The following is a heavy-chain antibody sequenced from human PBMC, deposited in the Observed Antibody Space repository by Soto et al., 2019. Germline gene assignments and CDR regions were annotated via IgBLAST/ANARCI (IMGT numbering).Heavy chain of an antibody. CDR3: AADLRWQLVFDY. V-gene: IGHV1-58*01. J-gene: IGHJ4*02. D-gene: IGHD6-6*01. CDR1: GFTFTSSA. CDR2: IVVGSGNT. Sequence: SVKVSCKASGFTFTSSAVQWVRQARGQRLEWIGWIVVGSGNTNYAQKFQERVTITRDMSTSTAYMELSSLRSEDTAVYYCAADLRWQLVFDYWGQGTLVTVSS.